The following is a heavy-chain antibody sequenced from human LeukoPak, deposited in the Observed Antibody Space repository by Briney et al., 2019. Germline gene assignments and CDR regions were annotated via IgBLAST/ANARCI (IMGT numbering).Heavy chain of an antibody. V-gene: IGHV3-7*05. J-gene: IGHJ3*02. Sequence: GGSLRLSCAASGFTFSSYWMSWVRQAPGKGLEWVANMKQGGSEKYYVDSVKGRFTISRDNAKNSLYLQMNSLRAEDTAVYYCARGVGIAAAGTDAFDIWGQGTMVTVSS. CDR3: ARGVGIAAAGTDAFDI. D-gene: IGHD6-13*01. CDR1: GFTFSSYW. CDR2: MKQGGSEK.